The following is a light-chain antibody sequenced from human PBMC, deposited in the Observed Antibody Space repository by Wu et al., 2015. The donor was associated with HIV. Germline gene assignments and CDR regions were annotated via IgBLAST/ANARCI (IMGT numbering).Light chain of an antibody. CDR1: SVTSN. CDR2: PAS. Sequence: SVTSNLRPWYQAGNPGPGLPGSSSIPASTRATGVPARFSASGSGTEFTLTISSLHSEDFAVYYCQQYNNWPLTFGEGPRWRSN. J-gene: IGKJ4*01. CDR3: QQYNNWPLT. V-gene: IGKV3-15*01.